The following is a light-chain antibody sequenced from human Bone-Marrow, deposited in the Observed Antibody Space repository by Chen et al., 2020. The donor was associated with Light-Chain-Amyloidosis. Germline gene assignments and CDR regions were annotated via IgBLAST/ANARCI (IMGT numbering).Light chain of an antibody. V-gene: IGKV1-9*01. J-gene: IGKJ4*01. CDR1: EGISNY. CDR2: ATS. Sequence: DIQVTQSPSFLSASVGERVTITCRASEGISNYFSWFQQKAGKAPKLLIYATSTLQSGVPPRFSGSGSGTEFTLTIGGLQPEDFATYYCLQLSSYPLTFGGGTMVEIK. CDR3: LQLSSYPLT.